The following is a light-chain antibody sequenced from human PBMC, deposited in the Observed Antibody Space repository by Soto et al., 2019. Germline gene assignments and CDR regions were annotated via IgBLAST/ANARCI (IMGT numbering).Light chain of an antibody. V-gene: IGKV1-6*01. J-gene: IGKJ1*01. CDR2: AAS. Sequence: AIQMTQSPSSLSASVGDRVTITCRASQDIKNELGWYQQKPGKAPNVLIYAASTLLSGVPSRFSGAGSGTDFPLTISSLQPEDFATYYRLHAHNYPRTFGQGTRVEIK. CDR3: LHAHNYPRT. CDR1: QDIKNE.